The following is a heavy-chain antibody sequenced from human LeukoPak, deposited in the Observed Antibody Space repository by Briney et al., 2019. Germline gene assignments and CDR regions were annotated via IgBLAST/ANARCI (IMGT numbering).Heavy chain of an antibody. D-gene: IGHD3-22*01. J-gene: IGHJ4*02. CDR1: GFTVSSNY. Sequence: PGGSLRLSCAASGFTVSSNYMSWVRQAPGKGLEWVSVIYSGGSTYYADSVKGRFTISRDNFKNTLYLQMNSLRAEGTAVYYCARALVGSGYYYSSDYWGQGTLVTVSS. V-gene: IGHV3-53*01. CDR3: ARALVGSGYYYSSDY. CDR2: IYSGGST.